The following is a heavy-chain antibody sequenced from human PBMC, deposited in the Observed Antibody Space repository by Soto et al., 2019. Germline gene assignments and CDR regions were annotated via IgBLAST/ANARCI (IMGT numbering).Heavy chain of an antibody. CDR3: ATDRSSLDAFDI. D-gene: IGHD6-13*01. CDR2: IKQDGSEK. Sequence: GGSLRLSCAASGFTFSSYWMNWVRQAPGKGLEWVANIKQDGSEKYYVDSVKGRFTISRDNAKNSLFLQMNSLRAEDMAVYYCATDRSSLDAFDIWGQGTMVTVSS. CDR1: GFTFSSYW. V-gene: IGHV3-7*01. J-gene: IGHJ3*02.